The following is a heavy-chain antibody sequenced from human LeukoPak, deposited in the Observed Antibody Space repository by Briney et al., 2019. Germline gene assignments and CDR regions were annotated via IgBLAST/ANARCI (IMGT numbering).Heavy chain of an antibody. CDR1: GYTFTSYG. CDR3: ASAQRGYSYGSLYY. CDR2: IIPIFGTA. V-gene: IGHV1-69*06. J-gene: IGHJ4*02. Sequence: ASVKVSCKASGYTFTSYGISWVRQAPGQGLEWMGGIIPIFGTANYAQKFQGRVTITADKSTSTAYMELSSLRSEDTAVYYCASAQRGYSYGSLYYWGQGTLVTVSS. D-gene: IGHD5-18*01.